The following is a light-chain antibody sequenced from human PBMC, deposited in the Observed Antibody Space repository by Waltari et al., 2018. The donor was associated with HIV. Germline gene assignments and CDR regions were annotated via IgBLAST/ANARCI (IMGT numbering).Light chain of an antibody. V-gene: IGLV3-25*03. CDR1: ALPKKY. CDR3: QSTDRSGTFVV. J-gene: IGLJ2*01. Sequence: SYELTQPPSVSVSPGQTARITCSGDALPKKYAYCYQQKPGQAPVVVIYKDSERPSGIPERFSGSSSGTTVTLTISGVQAEDEADYYCQSTDRSGTFVVFGGGTKLTVL. CDR2: KDS.